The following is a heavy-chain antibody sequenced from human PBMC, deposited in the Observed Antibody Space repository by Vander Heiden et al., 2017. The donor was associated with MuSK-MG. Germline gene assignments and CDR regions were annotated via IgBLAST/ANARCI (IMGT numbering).Heavy chain of an antibody. V-gene: IGHV3-9*01. CDR3: AKDNAGIVGATASAFDI. CDR1: GFSFDDYA. Sequence: VQLVESGGGLVQPGRSLRLSCAASGFSFDDYAMHWLRPAPGKGLEWVSGISWNSGSIGYADSVKGRFTISRDNAKNSLYLQMNSLRAEDTALYYCAKDNAGIVGATASAFDIWGQGTMVTVSS. D-gene: IGHD1-26*01. J-gene: IGHJ3*02. CDR2: ISWNSGSI.